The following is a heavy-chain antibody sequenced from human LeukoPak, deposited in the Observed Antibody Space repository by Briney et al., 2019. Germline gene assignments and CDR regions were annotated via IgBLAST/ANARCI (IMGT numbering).Heavy chain of an antibody. CDR1: GFTFSSYA. J-gene: IGHJ4*02. V-gene: IGHV3-30-3*01. CDR2: ISYDGSNK. Sequence: QPGRSLRLSCAASGFTFSSYAMHWVRQAPGKGLEWVAVISYDGSNKYYADSVKGRFTISRDNSKNTLYLQMNSLRAEDTAVYYCAKDRLVRPWEPTAFDYWGQGTLVTVSS. D-gene: IGHD1-26*01. CDR3: AKDRLVRPWEPTAFDY.